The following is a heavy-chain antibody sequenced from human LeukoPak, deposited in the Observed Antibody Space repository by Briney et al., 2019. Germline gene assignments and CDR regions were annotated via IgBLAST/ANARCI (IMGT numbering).Heavy chain of an antibody. CDR3: ARGYCSSTSCYLQSGFDY. J-gene: IGHJ4*02. D-gene: IGHD2-2*01. CDR1: GFNFGDTA. CDR2: IGWDGGNT. Sequence: GGSLRLSCAASGFNFGDTAMHWVRQPPGKGLEWVSLIGWDGGNTYYADSVKGRFIISRDNYRNSLYLQMHSLRAEDTAVYYCARGYCSSTSCYLQSGFDYWGQGTLVTVSS. V-gene: IGHV3-43D*03.